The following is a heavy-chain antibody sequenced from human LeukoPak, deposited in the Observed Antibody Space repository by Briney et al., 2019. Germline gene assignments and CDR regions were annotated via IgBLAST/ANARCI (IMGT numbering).Heavy chain of an antibody. D-gene: IGHD5-24*01. V-gene: IGHV3-30-3*01. CDR2: ISFDGSNT. J-gene: IGHJ4*02. Sequence: GGSLRLSCVASGFTFSTYAMHWVRQAPGKGLEWVAVISFDGSNTYYADSVEGRFTISRDNSKSTLDLQMNSLRVEDTAVYYCASVSRWLQLQGGYWGQGTLVTVSS. CDR3: ASVSRWLQLQGGY. CDR1: GFTFSTYA.